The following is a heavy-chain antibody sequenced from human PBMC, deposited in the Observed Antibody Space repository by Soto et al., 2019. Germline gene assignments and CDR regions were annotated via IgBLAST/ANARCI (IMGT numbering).Heavy chain of an antibody. CDR1: GYTFTSYA. CDR2: INAGNGNT. CDR3: ARDTQDIVVKSAASLYDYYSMDV. V-gene: IGHV1-3*01. D-gene: IGHD2-2*01. Sequence: ASVKVSCKASGYTFTSYAIHWVRQAPGQRLEWMGWINAGNGNTKYSQKFQDRVTITRDTSASTAYMELSSLRYEDTAVYYCARDTQDIVVKSAASLYDYYSMDVWGQGTTVTVSS. J-gene: IGHJ6*02.